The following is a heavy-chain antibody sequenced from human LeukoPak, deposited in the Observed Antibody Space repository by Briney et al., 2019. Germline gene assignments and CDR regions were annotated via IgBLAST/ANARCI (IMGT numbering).Heavy chain of an antibody. D-gene: IGHD5-18*01. CDR1: GYTFTGYY. Sequence: ASVKVSCKASGYTFTGYYMHWVRQAPGQGLEWMGWISAYNGNTNYAQKLQGRVTMTTDTSTSTAYMELRSLRSDDTAVYYCARVGVRYSYGYYYYYYMDVWGKGTTVTVSS. V-gene: IGHV1-18*04. CDR2: ISAYNGNT. J-gene: IGHJ6*03. CDR3: ARVGVRYSYGYYYYYYMDV.